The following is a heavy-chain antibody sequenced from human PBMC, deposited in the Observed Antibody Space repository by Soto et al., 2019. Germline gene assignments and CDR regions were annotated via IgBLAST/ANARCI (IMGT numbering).Heavy chain of an antibody. J-gene: IGHJ4*02. CDR1: GYSFTSYW. Sequence: PGESLKISCKGSGYSFTSYWIGWVRQMPGKGLEWMGIIYPDDSDTRYSPSFQGQVTISADKSISTAYLQWSSLKASDTAMYYCARPRRYGSGSYYNPMEYYFDYWGQGTLVTVSS. CDR3: ARPRRYGSGSYYNPMEYYFDY. CDR2: IYPDDSDT. D-gene: IGHD3-10*01. V-gene: IGHV5-51*01.